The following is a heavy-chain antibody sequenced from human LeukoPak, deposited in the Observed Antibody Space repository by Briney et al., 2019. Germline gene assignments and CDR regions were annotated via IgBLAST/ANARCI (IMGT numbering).Heavy chain of an antibody. CDR1: GFTFSSYS. CDR2: ISSSGSTI. CDR3: ARDGTGVFDI. J-gene: IGHJ3*02. D-gene: IGHD1-1*01. V-gene: IGHV3-21*04. Sequence: GGSLRLSCAASGFTFSSYSMNWVRQAPGEGLEWVSSISSSGSTIYYADSVKGRFTISRDNAKNSLYLQMNSLRAEETAVYYCARDGTGVFDIWGQGTMVTVSS.